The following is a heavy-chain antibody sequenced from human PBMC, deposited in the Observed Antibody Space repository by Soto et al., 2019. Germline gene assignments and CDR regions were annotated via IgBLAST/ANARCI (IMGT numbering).Heavy chain of an antibody. CDR3: ARDGDVVLVQTREYLYYGMDV. J-gene: IGHJ6*02. V-gene: IGHV1-2*02. D-gene: IGHD2-15*01. CDR2: INPKSGGT. Sequence: QVQLVQSGAEVKKPGASVKVSCKASGYTFTGYYMYWVRQAPGQGLEWMGWINPKSGGTNIAQKFQGRVTMTRDTAISTAYMEVSRLRSDDTAIYYCARDGDVVLVQTREYLYYGMDVWGQGTTVTVSS. CDR1: GYTFTGYY.